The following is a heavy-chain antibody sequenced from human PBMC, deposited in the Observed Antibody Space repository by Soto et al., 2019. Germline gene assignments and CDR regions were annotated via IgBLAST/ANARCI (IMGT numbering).Heavy chain of an antibody. Sequence: GSLRLSCAASGFTFSSYSMNWVRQAPGKGLEWVSSISSSSSYIYYADSVKGRFTISRDNAKNSLYLQMNSLRAEDTAVYYCARGAASGSQYYYGMDVCGQGTTVPVS. CDR2: ISSSSSYI. V-gene: IGHV3-21*01. D-gene: IGHD6-13*01. CDR3: ARGAASGSQYYYGMDV. J-gene: IGHJ6*02. CDR1: GFTFSSYS.